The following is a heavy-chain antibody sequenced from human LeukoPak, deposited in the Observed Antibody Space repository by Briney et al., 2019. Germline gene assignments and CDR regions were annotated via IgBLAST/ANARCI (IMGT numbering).Heavy chain of an antibody. CDR2: ISSSGSTI. Sequence: GGSLRLSCAASGFTFSSYAMSWVRQAPGKGLEWVSAISSSGSTIYYADSVKGRFTISRDNAKNSLSLQMNSLRAEDTAVYYCAELGVTMIGGVWGKGTTVTISS. J-gene: IGHJ6*04. D-gene: IGHD3-10*02. V-gene: IGHV3-48*03. CDR1: GFTFSSYA. CDR3: AELGVTMIGGV.